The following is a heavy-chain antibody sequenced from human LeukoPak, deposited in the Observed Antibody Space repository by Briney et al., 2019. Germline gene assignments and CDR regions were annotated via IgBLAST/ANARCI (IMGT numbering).Heavy chain of an antibody. D-gene: IGHD6-19*01. Sequence: ASVTVSCKVSGYTLTELSMHWVRQAPGKGLAWMGGFDPEDGETIYAQKFQGRVTMTEDTSTDTAYMELSSLRSEDTAVYYCATADPLAVAGPFNYWGQGTLVTVSS. CDR1: GYTLTELS. V-gene: IGHV1-24*01. CDR3: ATADPLAVAGPFNY. CDR2: FDPEDGET. J-gene: IGHJ4*02.